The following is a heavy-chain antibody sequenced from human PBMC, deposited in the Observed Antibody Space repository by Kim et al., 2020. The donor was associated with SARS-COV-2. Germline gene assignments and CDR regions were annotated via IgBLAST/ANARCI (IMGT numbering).Heavy chain of an antibody. J-gene: IGHJ4*02. CDR3: ARRQLGFDS. CDR2: GAT. V-gene: IGHV3-13*01. Sequence: GATYYADSVKSRFTISRNNDKTSVYLQMNSLRVDDTAVYYCARRQLGFDSWGQGTLVTVSS. D-gene: IGHD6-13*01.